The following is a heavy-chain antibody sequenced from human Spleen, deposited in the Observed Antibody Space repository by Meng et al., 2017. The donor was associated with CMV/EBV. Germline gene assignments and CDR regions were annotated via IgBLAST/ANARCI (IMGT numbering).Heavy chain of an antibody. CDR2: ISWNSGSI. Sequence: GGSLRLSCAASGFTFDDYAMHWVRQAPGKGLEWVSGISWNSGSIGYADSVKGRFTISRDNAKNSVYLQMNSLRVEDTAVFYCARVFRYPVAFDYWGQGTLVTVSS. J-gene: IGHJ4*02. CDR3: ARVFRYPVAFDY. V-gene: IGHV3-9*01. D-gene: IGHD1-26*01. CDR1: GFTFDDYA.